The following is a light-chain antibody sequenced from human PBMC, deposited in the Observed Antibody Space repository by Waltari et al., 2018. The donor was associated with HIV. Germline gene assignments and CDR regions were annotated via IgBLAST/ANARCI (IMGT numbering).Light chain of an antibody. V-gene: IGKV3-20*01. CDR2: GAS. J-gene: IGKJ1*01. CDR1: QTVYSPY. CDR3: LQYGSSPGT. Sequence: EIVLTQSPGTRSLSPGERATLPCRASQTVYSPYLAWYQHRPGQAPRLLIFGASSRATGIPDRFSGSGSGTDFTLTISRLEPEDFAVYYCLQYGSSPGTFGQGTKVEIK.